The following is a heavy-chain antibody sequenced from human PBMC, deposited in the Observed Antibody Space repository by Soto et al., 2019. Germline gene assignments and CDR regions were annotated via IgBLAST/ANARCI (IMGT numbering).Heavy chain of an antibody. CDR2: INAGNGNT. Sequence: ASVKVSCKASGYTFTGYAMHWVRQAPGQRLEWMGWINAGNGNTKYSQKFQGRVTITRDTSAGAAYMELSSLSSEDTAAYYCARDVGATGDWGQGTLVTVSS. D-gene: IGHD1-26*01. CDR3: ARDVGATGD. CDR1: GYTFTGYA. V-gene: IGHV1-3*01. J-gene: IGHJ4*02.